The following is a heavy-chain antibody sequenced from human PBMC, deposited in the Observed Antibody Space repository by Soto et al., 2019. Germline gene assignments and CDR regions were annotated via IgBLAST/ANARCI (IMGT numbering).Heavy chain of an antibody. D-gene: IGHD2-15*01. Sequence: GGSLRLSCVASGFTFFTYDMHWVRQPSGKGLVVVSGIGTVEDTYYLDSVRGRFTISRDNGKGSVYLEMHSLRAVDTAVYLCVGRLALSYGHSCMDVWGQGTTVTVSS. CDR1: GFTFFTYD. CDR2: IGTVEDT. V-gene: IGHV3-13*01. CDR3: VGRLALSYGHSCMDV. J-gene: IGHJ6*02.